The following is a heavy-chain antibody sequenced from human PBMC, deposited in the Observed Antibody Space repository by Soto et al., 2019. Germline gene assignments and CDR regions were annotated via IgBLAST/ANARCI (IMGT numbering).Heavy chain of an antibody. J-gene: IGHJ6*02. CDR1: GYSFTNYW. V-gene: IGHV5-10-1*01. CDR3: ARHQVGGMDV. CDR2: IDPSDSYT. Sequence: LGESLKISCAYSGYSFTNYWITWVRQMPGKGLEWMGRIDPSDSYTNYSPSFQGHVTISADKSISTAYLQWSSLKASDTAMYYCARHQVGGMDVWGQGTTVTVSS. D-gene: IGHD2-15*01.